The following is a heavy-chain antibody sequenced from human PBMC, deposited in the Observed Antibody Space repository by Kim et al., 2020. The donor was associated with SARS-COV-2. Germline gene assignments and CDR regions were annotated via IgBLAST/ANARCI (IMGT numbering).Heavy chain of an antibody. D-gene: IGHD2-8*02. CDR1: GFTFSSYA. V-gene: IGHV3-30*04. Sequence: GGSLRLSCAASGFTFSSYAMHWVRQAPGKGLEWVAVISYDGSNKYYADSVKGRFTISRDNSKNTLYLQMNSLRAEDTAVYYCARDTGGGSYYFDYWGQGTLVTVSS. J-gene: IGHJ4*02. CDR2: ISYDGSNK. CDR3: ARDTGGGSYYFDY.